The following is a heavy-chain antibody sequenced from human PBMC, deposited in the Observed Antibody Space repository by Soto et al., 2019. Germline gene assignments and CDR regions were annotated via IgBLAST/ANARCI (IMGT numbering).Heavy chain of an antibody. D-gene: IGHD2-2*01. CDR3: AKNPSRGPSFDY. J-gene: IGHJ4*02. Sequence: GGSLRLSCAASGFTVSSNYMSWVRQAPGKGLEWVSVIYSGGSTYYADSVKGRFIVSRDNSKNTVSLQMNSLRAEDTAVYYCAKNPSRGPSFDYWGQGTLVTVSS. V-gene: IGHV3-53*01. CDR2: IYSGGST. CDR1: GFTVSSNY.